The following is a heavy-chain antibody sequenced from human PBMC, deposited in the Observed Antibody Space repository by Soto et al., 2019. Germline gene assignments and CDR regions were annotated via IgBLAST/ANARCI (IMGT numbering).Heavy chain of an antibody. V-gene: IGHV3-33*01. CDR1: GFTFSSYG. J-gene: IGHJ6*02. CDR3: AREYYDFWSGYYGYYYYGMDV. D-gene: IGHD3-3*01. CDR2: IWYDGSNK. Sequence: PGGSLRLSCAAPGFTFSSYGMHWVRQAPGKGLEWVAVIWYDGSNKYYADSVKGRFTISRDNSKNTLYLQMNSLRAEDTAVYYCAREYYDFWSGYYGYYYYGMDVWGQGTTVTASS.